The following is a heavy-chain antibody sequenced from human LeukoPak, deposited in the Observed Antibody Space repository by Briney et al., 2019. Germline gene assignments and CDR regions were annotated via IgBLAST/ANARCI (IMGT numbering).Heavy chain of an antibody. Sequence: ASVKVSCKASGYTFTGYYIHWVRQAPGQGLEWMGRINPNNGGTNYAQKFQGRVTMTRDMSMSTAYMELSSLRSEDTGMYYCARVIREYSSSSGLNYWGQGTLVTVSS. CDR1: GYTFTGYY. CDR3: ARVIREYSSSSGLNY. CDR2: INPNNGGT. J-gene: IGHJ4*02. V-gene: IGHV1-2*05. D-gene: IGHD6-6*01.